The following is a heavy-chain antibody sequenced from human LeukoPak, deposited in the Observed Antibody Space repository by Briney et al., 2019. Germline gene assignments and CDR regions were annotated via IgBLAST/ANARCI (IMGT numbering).Heavy chain of an antibody. D-gene: IGHD4-17*01. Sequence: ETLSLTCDVYGGSFSDYYWTLIREPPGKGLEWIGEINHSGSTNYNPSLKSRVTISIDTSKNQFSLKVSSVTAADTAVYYCVRGPGPFLETTLTIFDYWGQGILVTVSS. CDR2: INHSGST. CDR3: VRGPGPFLETTLTIFDY. V-gene: IGHV4-34*01. J-gene: IGHJ4*02. CDR1: GGSFSDYY.